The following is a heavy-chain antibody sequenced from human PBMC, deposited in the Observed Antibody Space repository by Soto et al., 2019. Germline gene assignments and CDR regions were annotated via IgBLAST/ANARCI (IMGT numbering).Heavy chain of an antibody. Sequence: SVKVSCKASGYTFTSYGISWVRQAPGQGLEWMGGSSAYNGNTNYAQKLQGRVTMTTDTSPSTASMELRSLPSDHTHVYLCASAVVEASPIPRYCSITSCFGTYVWLDPWCQGTLVTVSS. J-gene: IGHJ5*02. V-gene: IGHV1-18*01. D-gene: IGHD2-2*01. CDR3: ASAVVEASPIPRYCSITSCFGTYVWLDP. CDR1: GYTFTSYG. CDR2: SSAYNGNT.